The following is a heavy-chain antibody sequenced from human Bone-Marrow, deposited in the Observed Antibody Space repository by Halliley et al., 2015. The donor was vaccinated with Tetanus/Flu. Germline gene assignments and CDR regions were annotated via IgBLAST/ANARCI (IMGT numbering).Heavy chain of an antibody. CDR3: AKDGTISGKHYYAMDV. J-gene: IGHJ6*02. V-gene: IGHV3-23*01. D-gene: IGHD1-26*01. CDR2: IGLGFDT. Sequence: IGLGFDTSDADSVRGRFPITRDNSKSTLYLQMNSLRAEDTAVYSCAKDGTISGKHYYAMDVWGQGTAVTVSS.